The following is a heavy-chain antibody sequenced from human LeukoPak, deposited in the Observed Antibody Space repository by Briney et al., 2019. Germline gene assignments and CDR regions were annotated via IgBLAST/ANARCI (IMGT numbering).Heavy chain of an antibody. V-gene: IGHV1-18*01. CDR2: ISAYNGNT. J-gene: IGHJ6*02. Sequence: EASVKVSCKASGYTFTSYGINWVRQAPGQGLEWMGWISAYNGNTNYAQKLQGRVTMTTDTSTSTAYMELSTLRSEDTAVYYCARDQKVGASPYFGMDVWGQGTTVTVSS. CDR1: GYTFTSYG. CDR3: ARDQKVGASPYFGMDV. D-gene: IGHD1-26*01.